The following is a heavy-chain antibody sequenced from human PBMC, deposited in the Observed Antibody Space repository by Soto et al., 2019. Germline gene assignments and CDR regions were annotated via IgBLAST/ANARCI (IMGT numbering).Heavy chain of an antibody. CDR2: IYYSGTT. V-gene: IGHV4-28*01. CDR3: ASGLRYLDSLSGH. Sequence: PGKGLEWIAYIYYSGTTYYNPSLKSRVTISVHTSKNQLSLKLPSVTAADTAVYYCASGLRYLDSLSGHWRQGTPVTVSS. D-gene: IGHD3-9*01. J-gene: IGHJ4*02.